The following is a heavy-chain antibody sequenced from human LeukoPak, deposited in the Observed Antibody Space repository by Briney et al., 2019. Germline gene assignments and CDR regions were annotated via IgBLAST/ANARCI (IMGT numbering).Heavy chain of an antibody. D-gene: IGHD4-17*01. V-gene: IGHV3-7*01. J-gene: IGHJ4*02. CDR1: GFTFSSYG. Sequence: GGSLRLSCAASGFTFSSYGMSWVRQAPGKGLEWVATIRQDGSQKYYVDSVKGRFTISRDNAKNSLYLQMNSLRAEDTAVYYRARESGSVTSEVDFDYWGQGTLVTVSS. CDR2: IRQDGSQK. CDR3: ARESGSVTSEVDFDY.